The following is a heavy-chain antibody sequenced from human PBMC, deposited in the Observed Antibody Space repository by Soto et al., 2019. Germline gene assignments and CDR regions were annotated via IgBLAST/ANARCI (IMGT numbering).Heavy chain of an antibody. D-gene: IGHD2-8*01. CDR3: VSWVSAHFDF. V-gene: IGHV1-2*02. CDR2: INAKSGGT. CDR1: GYTITAHL. Sequence: ASVKVSCKASGYTITAHLLHWVRQAPGQGLEWMGWINAKSGGTDYAQKFQDRVTMSRDNSRNTVDLQMTSLRAEDTALYYCVSWVSAHFDFWGLGTLVTVSS. J-gene: IGHJ4*02.